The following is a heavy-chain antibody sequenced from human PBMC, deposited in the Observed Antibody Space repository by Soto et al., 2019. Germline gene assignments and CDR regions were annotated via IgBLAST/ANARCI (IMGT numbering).Heavy chain of an antibody. CDR3: TRKRFGMDV. J-gene: IGHJ6*02. V-gene: IGHV3-7*03. CDR2: IKEDGSEK. CDR1: GFTFSSYA. Sequence: GGSLRLSCAASGFTFSSYAMTWVRQAPGKGLEWVANIKEDGSEKDYVDPVKGRFTITRDNAKNSLYLQMNNLRAEDTAVYFCTRKRFGMDVWGQGTTVTV.